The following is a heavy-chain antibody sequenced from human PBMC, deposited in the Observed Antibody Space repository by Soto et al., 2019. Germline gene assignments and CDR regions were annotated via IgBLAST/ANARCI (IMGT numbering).Heavy chain of an antibody. J-gene: IGHJ4*02. Sequence: QVQLVESGGGVVQPGRSLRLSCAASGFTFRNYGMHWVRQAPGKGLEWVAVISFDETNKSYADSVKGRFTISRDNSKNTLYLQMSSLRDEDTARYYCAKDLCDNSACYYFDYWGQGTLVSVSS. D-gene: IGHD2-8*01. CDR1: GFTFRNYG. CDR3: AKDLCDNSACYYFDY. V-gene: IGHV3-30*18. CDR2: ISFDETNK.